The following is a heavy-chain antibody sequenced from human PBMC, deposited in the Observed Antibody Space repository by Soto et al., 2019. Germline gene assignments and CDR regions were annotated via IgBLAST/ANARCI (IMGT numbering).Heavy chain of an antibody. Sequence: QITLKESGPTVVQPPETLTMTCTFSGFSLTTSGVGVGWVRQSPGKAPECLALIYWDDDKRYSTSLTCRLIITKDTSKNQVVLTMANVDPADTATYYCAHRVLRTVFGLVTTTAIYFDFWGPGTPVVVSS. J-gene: IGHJ4*02. CDR3: AHRVLRTVFGLVTTTAIYFDF. CDR2: IYWDDDK. CDR1: GFSLTTSGVG. D-gene: IGHD3-3*01. V-gene: IGHV2-5*02.